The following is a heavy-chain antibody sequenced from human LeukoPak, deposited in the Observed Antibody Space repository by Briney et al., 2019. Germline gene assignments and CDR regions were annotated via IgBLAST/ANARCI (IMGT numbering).Heavy chain of an antibody. J-gene: IGHJ4*02. CDR1: GFTFSSYD. Sequence: GGSLRLSCAASGFTFSSYDMHWVRQAPGKGLEWVALISADGSYKYYADSVKGRFTISRDNSKNTLDLQMNSLRAEDTAVYYCAKDTTVNFPFRGYFDYWGQGTLVTVSS. D-gene: IGHD4-17*01. CDR2: ISADGSYK. V-gene: IGHV3-30*18. CDR3: AKDTTVNFPFRGYFDY.